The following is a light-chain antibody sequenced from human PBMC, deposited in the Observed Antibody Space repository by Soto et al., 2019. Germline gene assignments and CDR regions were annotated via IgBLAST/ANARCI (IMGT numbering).Light chain of an antibody. CDR3: QQRSNWPPYT. Sequence: EIVLTQSPATLSLSPGERAILSCRASQSVSSYLAWYQQKPGQAPRLLIYDASNRATSIPARFSGSGSGTDFTLTISSLEPEDFAVYYWQQRSNWPPYTFGQGTKLEIK. V-gene: IGKV3-11*01. CDR1: QSVSSY. CDR2: DAS. J-gene: IGKJ2*01.